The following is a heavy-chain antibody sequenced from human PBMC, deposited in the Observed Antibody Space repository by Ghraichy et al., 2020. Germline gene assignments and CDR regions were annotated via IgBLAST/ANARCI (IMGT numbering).Heavy chain of an antibody. CDR1: GFTFSSYG. CDR3: ARDRRHSYGYGNYYYGMDV. CDR2: IWYDGSNK. Sequence: GGSLRLSCAASGFTFSSYGMHWVRQAPGKGLEWVAVIWYDGSNKYYADSVKGRFTISRDNSKNTLYLQMNSLRAEDTAVYYCARDRRHSYGYGNYYYGMDVWGQGTTVTVSS. D-gene: IGHD5-18*01. V-gene: IGHV3-33*01. J-gene: IGHJ6*02.